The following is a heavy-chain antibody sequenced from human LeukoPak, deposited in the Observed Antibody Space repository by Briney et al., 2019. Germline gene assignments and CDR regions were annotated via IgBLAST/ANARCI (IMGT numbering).Heavy chain of an antibody. Sequence: ASVKVSCKVSGYTLTELSMHWVRQAPGKGLEWMGGFDPEDGETIYAQKFQGRVTMTEDTSTSTAYMELRSLRSDDTAVYYCARERSEDDILTGYYGDFDYWGQGTLVTVSS. J-gene: IGHJ4*02. CDR2: FDPEDGET. CDR1: GYTLTELS. D-gene: IGHD3-9*01. V-gene: IGHV1-24*01. CDR3: ARERSEDDILTGYYGDFDY.